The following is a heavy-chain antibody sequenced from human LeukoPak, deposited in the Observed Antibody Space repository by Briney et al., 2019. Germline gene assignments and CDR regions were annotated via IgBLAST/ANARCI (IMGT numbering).Heavy chain of an antibody. CDR1: GFTFSSYA. CDR3: ASDTLDSGTYYFDY. Sequence: GGSLRLSCAASGFTFSSYAMHWVRQAPGKGLEWMAVISYDGSNEYYADSVKGRFTISRDNSKNTLYLQMDSLRAEDAAVYYCASDTLDSGTYYFDYWGQGTLVTVSS. D-gene: IGHD3-10*01. V-gene: IGHV3-30-3*01. CDR2: ISYDGSNE. J-gene: IGHJ4*02.